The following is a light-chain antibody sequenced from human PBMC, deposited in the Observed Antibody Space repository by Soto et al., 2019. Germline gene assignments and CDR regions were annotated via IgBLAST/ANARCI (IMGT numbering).Light chain of an antibody. J-gene: IGKJ5*01. CDR3: QQYYSYPLT. V-gene: IGKV1-8*01. CDR1: QGISSY. CDR2: AAS. Sequence: IQITKSPSSLSASVGDRVTITCRASQGISSYLAWYQQKPGKAPKLLIYAASTLQSGVPSRFSGSGSGTDFTLTISCLQSEDFATYYCQQYYSYPLTFGQGTRLENK.